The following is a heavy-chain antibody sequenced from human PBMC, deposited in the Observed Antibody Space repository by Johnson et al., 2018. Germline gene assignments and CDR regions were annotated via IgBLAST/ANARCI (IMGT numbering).Heavy chain of an antibody. D-gene: IGHD6-19*01. CDR1: GFTFSSYD. V-gene: IGHV3-13*01. Sequence: VQLVQSGGGFVQPGGSLRLSCAASGFTFSSYDMHWVRQVRGKGLEWVSAIGTAGDTYYPDSVTGRFTISRENAKNSLYIQMNSLRAGDPAVYYCTRAQAVVVAGTFYNVMDVWGQGTTVTVSS. J-gene: IGHJ6*02. CDR3: TRAQAVVVAGTFYNVMDV. CDR2: IGTAGDT.